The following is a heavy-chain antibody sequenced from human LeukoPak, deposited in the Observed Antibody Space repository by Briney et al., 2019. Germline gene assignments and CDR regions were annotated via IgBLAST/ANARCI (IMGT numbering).Heavy chain of an antibody. CDR2: ISGSGGST. CDR3: AKKQRRLIVVVPAASPPDY. Sequence: HPGGSLRLSCAASGFTFSSYAMSWVRQAPGKGLEWVSAISGSGGSTYYADSVKGRFTISRDNSKNTLYLQMNSLRAEDTAVYYCAKKQRRLIVVVPAASPPDYWGQGTLVTVSS. V-gene: IGHV3-23*01. CDR1: GFTFSSYA. D-gene: IGHD2-2*01. J-gene: IGHJ4*02.